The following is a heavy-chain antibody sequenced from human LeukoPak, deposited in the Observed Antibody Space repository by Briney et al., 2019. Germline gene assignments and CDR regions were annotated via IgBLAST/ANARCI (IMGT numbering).Heavy chain of an antibody. D-gene: IGHD3-22*01. CDR1: GYTFTGYY. J-gene: IGHJ4*02. CDR2: INPNSGGT. V-gene: IGHV1-2*06. Sequence: ASVKVSCKASGYTFTGYYMHWVRQAPGQGLEWMGRINPNSGGTNYAQKFQGRVTMTRDTSNSTAYMEQSRLRSDDTAVYYCARDHEYYDSSGYYFGYWGQGTLVTVSS. CDR3: ARDHEYYDSSGYYFGY.